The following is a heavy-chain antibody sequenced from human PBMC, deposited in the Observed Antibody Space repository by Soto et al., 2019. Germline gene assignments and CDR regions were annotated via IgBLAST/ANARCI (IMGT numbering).Heavy chain of an antibody. J-gene: IGHJ6*02. D-gene: IGHD6-19*01. CDR2: IYPGDSDT. V-gene: IGHV5-51*01. Sequence: GWVRQMPGKSLEWMGIIYPGDSDTRYSPSFQGQVTISADKSISTAYLQWSSLKASDTAMYYCARLGIAVAGTYGMDVWGQGTTVTVSS. CDR3: ARLGIAVAGTYGMDV.